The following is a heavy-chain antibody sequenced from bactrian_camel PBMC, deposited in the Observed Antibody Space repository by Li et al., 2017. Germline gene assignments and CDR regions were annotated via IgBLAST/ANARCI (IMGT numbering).Heavy chain of an antibody. CDR1: GFTFSSYA. J-gene: IGHJ4*01. CDR3: AAAFRYREDWYNEGAYGV. Sequence: VQLVESGGDLVQPGGSLRLSCAASGFTFSSYAMTWVRQAPGKGLEWVSAIDSGGFSTYYVDSVKGRFTISRDSETNILYLQMTDLKPEDTAMYSCAAAFRYREDWYNEGAYGVWGQGTQV. CDR2: IDSGGFST. D-gene: IGHD3*01. V-gene: IGHV3S31*01.